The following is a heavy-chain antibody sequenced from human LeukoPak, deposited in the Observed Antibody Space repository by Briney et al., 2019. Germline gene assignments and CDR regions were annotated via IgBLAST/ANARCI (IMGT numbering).Heavy chain of an antibody. Sequence: GESLKISCKGSGYSFTSYWIGWVRQMPGKGLEWMGIIYPGDSDTRYSPSFQGQVTISADKPISTAYLQWSSLKASDTAMYYCARRTAAEDYYYYMDVWGKGTTVTVSS. CDR3: ARRTAAEDYYYYMDV. CDR2: IYPGDSDT. J-gene: IGHJ6*03. V-gene: IGHV5-51*04. CDR1: GYSFTSYW. D-gene: IGHD6-13*01.